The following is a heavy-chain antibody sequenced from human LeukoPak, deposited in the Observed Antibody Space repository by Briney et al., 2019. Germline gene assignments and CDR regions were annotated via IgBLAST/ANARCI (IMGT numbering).Heavy chain of an antibody. Sequence: GGSLRLSCAASGFTFSSYSMNWVRQAPGKGLEWVSSISSSSSYIYYADSVKGRFTISRDNAKNSPYLQMNSLRAEDTAVYYCARDLGDVVVVTAIQVYYGMDVWGQGTTVTVSS. CDR1: GFTFSSYS. CDR2: ISSSSSYI. CDR3: ARDLGDVVVVTAIQVYYGMDV. D-gene: IGHD2-21*02. J-gene: IGHJ6*02. V-gene: IGHV3-21*01.